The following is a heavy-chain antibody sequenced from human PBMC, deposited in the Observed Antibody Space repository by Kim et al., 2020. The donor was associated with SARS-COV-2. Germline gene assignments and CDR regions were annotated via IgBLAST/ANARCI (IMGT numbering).Heavy chain of an antibody. J-gene: IGHJ4*02. CDR1: GFTFSGSA. D-gene: IGHD1-26*01. CDR3: TTQQRGGGSYPYYFDY. CDR2: IRSKANSYAT. Sequence: GGSLRLSCAASGFTFSGSAMHWVRQASGKGLEWVGRIRSKANSYATAYAASVKGRFTISRDDSKNTAYLQMNSLKTEDTAVYYCTTQQRGGGSYPYYFDYWGQGTLVTVSS. V-gene: IGHV3-73*01.